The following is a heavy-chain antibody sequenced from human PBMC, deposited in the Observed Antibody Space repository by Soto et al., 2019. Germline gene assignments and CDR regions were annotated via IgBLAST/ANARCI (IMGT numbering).Heavy chain of an antibody. CDR3: ARGWGIVVVVDGRSWFDP. J-gene: IGHJ5*02. CDR1: GYTFTSYD. CDR2: MNPNSGNT. V-gene: IGHV1-8*01. D-gene: IGHD2-15*01. Sequence: QVQLVQSGAEVKKPGASVKVSCKASGYTFTSYDINWVRQATGQGLGWMGWMNPNSGNTGYAQKFQGRVTMTRNTSISTAYMELSSLRSEDTAVYYCARGWGIVVVVDGRSWFDPWGQGTLVTVSS.